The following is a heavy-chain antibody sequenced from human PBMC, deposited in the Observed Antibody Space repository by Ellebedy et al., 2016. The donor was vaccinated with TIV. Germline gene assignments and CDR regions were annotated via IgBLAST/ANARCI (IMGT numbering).Heavy chain of an antibody. CDR3: ARRGSYGDYAVQVNSWLDV. V-gene: IGHV3-7*01. CDR2: IYQDGSEK. CDR1: GFTFRSYW. D-gene: IGHD4-17*01. Sequence: GGSLRLSCAASGFTFRSYWMSWVRQAPGKGLEWVANIYQDGSEKYYVDSAEGRFTISRDNAKNSLYLEMRSLRVEDTAMYYCARRGSYGDYAVQVNSWLDVWGQGIPVTVSP. J-gene: IGHJ5*02.